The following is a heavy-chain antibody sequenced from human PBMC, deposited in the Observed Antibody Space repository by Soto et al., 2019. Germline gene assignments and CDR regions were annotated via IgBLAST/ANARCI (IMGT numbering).Heavy chain of an antibody. J-gene: IGHJ4*02. CDR3: AKGGRQWLVTSAVNY. Sequence: VQLVESGGGVVQPGRSLRLSCAASGFTFSDYAMHWVRQAPGKGLEWVAVVSHGGRNTHYADSVKGRFTSSGDSSKNPGSPEMTSLRAEDTAVYYCAKGGRQWLVTSAVNYWGQGALVTVSS. CDR2: VSHGGRNT. D-gene: IGHD6-19*01. CDR1: GFTFSDYA. V-gene: IGHV3-30*18.